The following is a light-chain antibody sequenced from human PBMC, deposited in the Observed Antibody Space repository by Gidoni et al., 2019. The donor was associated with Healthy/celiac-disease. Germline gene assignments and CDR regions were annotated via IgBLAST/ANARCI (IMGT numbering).Light chain of an antibody. J-gene: IGKJ4*01. Sequence: EIVLTQSPDFHSVTPREKVTITWRASQSIGSSLHWYQQKPEQSPKLLIKSASQSFTGVPSRFSGSGSGTDFTLTINSLEAEDAATYYCHQSSSLPLTFXEXTKVEIK. CDR3: HQSSSLPLT. CDR2: SAS. V-gene: IGKV6-21*01. CDR1: QSIGSS.